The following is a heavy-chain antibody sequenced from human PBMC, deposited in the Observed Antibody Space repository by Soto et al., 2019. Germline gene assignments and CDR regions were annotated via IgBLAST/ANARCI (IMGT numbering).Heavy chain of an antibody. Sequence: QVQLVESGGGVVQPGRSLRLSCAASGFTFSSYTMHWVRQAPGKGLEWVALISYDGSNKYYADSVKGRFTISRDNSKKTLYLRMNSLRAEDTAVYYCARGAGIAVAGTSFDYGGQGTLVTVSS. CDR1: GFTFSSYT. D-gene: IGHD6-19*01. CDR3: ARGAGIAVAGTSFDY. J-gene: IGHJ4*02. CDR2: ISYDGSNK. V-gene: IGHV3-30-3*01.